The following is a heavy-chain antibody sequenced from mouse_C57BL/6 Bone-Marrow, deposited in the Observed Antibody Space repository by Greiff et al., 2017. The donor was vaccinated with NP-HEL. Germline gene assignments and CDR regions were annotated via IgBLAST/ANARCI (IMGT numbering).Heavy chain of an antibody. D-gene: IGHD4-1*01. CDR3: TRWRANWSRDWYFDV. CDR1: GYTFTDYE. Sequence: QVQLQQSGAELVRPGASVTLSCKASGYTFTDYEMHWVKQTPVHGLEWIGAIDPETGGTAYNQKFKGKAILTADKSSSTAYMELRSLTSEDSAVYYGTRWRANWSRDWYFDVWGTGTTVTVSS. CDR2: IDPETGGT. J-gene: IGHJ1*03. V-gene: IGHV1-15*01.